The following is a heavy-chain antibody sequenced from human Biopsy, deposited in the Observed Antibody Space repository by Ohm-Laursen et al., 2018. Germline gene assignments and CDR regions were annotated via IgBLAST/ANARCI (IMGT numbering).Heavy chain of an antibody. V-gene: IGHV4-59*11. J-gene: IGHJ1*01. D-gene: IGHD4-23*01. CDR1: GGSFTGHY. Sequence: SETLSLTCTVSGGSFTGHYWTWIRQPPGKGLEWIGHISHTGYTSYKSSLKSLVTISLDSSRKHFSLRLTSLAAAVTAVYYCARGSNEYGGLYFPHWGQGTLVTVSS. CDR3: ARGSNEYGGLYFPH. CDR2: ISHTGYT.